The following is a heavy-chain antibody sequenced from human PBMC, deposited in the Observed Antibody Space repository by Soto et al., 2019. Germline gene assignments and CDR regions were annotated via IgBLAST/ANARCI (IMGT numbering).Heavy chain of an antibody. CDR1: GGSFSGYY. CDR3: ARSSLSSPPGGYFDY. Sequence: SETLSLTCAVYGGSFSGYYWRWIRQPPGKGLEWIGEINHSGSTNYNPSLKSRVTISVDTSKNQFSLKLSSVTAADTAVYYCARSSLSSPPGGYFDYWGQGTLVTVSS. V-gene: IGHV4-34*01. J-gene: IGHJ4*02. D-gene: IGHD6-13*01. CDR2: INHSGST.